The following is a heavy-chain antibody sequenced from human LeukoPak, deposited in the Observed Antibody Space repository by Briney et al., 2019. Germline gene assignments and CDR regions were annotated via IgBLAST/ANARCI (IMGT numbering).Heavy chain of an antibody. V-gene: IGHV1-69*01. CDR3: AREWQIDNRFDY. J-gene: IGHJ4*02. D-gene: IGHD1-14*01. CDR1: GGTFSSYA. Sequence: SVKVSCKASGGTFSSYAISWVRQAPGQGLEWMGGIISIFGTANYAQKFQGRVTITADESTSTAYMELSSLRSEDTAVYYCAREWQIDNRFDYWGQGTLVTVSS. CDR2: IISIFGTA.